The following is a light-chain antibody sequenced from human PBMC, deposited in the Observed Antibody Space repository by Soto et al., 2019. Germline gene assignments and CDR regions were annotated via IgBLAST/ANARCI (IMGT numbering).Light chain of an antibody. CDR2: DAS. J-gene: IGKJ1*01. V-gene: IGKV1-5*01. Sequence: DIQMTQSPSTLSASVGDTVTIACRASQTISNWLALYQQKPGKAPKLLIYDASTLESGVPSRFSGSGSGKQSHSATRRQQTDDYGTYYSQQYTSYWTFGQGTKVDIK. CDR3: QQYTSYWT. CDR1: QTISNW.